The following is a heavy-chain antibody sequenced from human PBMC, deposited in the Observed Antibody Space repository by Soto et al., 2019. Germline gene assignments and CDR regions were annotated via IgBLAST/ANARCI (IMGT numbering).Heavy chain of an antibody. J-gene: IGHJ4*02. CDR3: ARDASEWLDFDY. CDR2: ISAYNGNT. CDR1: GYTFTSYG. V-gene: IGHV1-18*04. Sequence: ASVKVSCKASGYTFTSYGISWVRQAPGQGLEWMGWISAYNGNTNYAQKLQGRVTMTTDTSTSTAYMELRSLRSDDTAVYYRARDASEWLDFDYWGQGTLVTVSS. D-gene: IGHD6-19*01.